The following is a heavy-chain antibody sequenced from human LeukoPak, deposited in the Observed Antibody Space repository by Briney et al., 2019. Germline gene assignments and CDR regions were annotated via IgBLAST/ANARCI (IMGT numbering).Heavy chain of an antibody. V-gene: IGHV3-23*01. J-gene: IGHJ6*02. CDR2: ISNSGGAT. CDR1: GFTFNNYD. D-gene: IGHD2-15*01. Sequence: GVSLRLSCAASGFTFNNYDMSWVRQAPGKGLEWVSSISNSGGATYYADSVKGRFTISRDNSKHALFLHMNSLRVEDTAVYYCAKARQAATKNCYVRYVGGQGTAVTVS. CDR3: AKARQAATKNCYVRYV.